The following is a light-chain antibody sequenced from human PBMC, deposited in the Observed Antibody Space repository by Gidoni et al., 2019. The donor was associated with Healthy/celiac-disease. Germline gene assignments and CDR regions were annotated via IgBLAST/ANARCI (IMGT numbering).Light chain of an antibody. Sequence: DIHMTQSPSSLSASVGDRVTITCRASQSTSSYLNWYQQKPGKAPKLLIYAASSLQSGVPARFSGSGSGTDFTLTISSLQHEDFATYYCQQSYSTPPTFGQGKRLEIK. CDR2: AAS. J-gene: IGKJ5*01. CDR1: QSTSSY. V-gene: IGKV1-39*01. CDR3: QQSYSTPPT.